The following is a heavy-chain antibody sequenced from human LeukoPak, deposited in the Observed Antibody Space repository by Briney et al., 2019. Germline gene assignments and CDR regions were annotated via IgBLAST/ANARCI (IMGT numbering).Heavy chain of an antibody. CDR1: GYTFTSYG. J-gene: IGHJ3*02. V-gene: IGHV1-18*01. D-gene: IGHD2-15*01. Sequence: ASVKVSCKASGYTFTSYGIGWVRQAPGQGLEWMGWISTYNGKTVYAQDIQGRVTMTRDTSTSTVYMELSSLRSEDTAVYYCATQTQYCSGGSCYPRHAFDIWGQGTMVTVSS. CDR3: ATQTQYCSGGSCYPRHAFDI. CDR2: ISTYNGKT.